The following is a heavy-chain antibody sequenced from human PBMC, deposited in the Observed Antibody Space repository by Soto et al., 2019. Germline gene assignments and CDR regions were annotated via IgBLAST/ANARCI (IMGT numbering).Heavy chain of an antibody. CDR3: AKQVTGWYNDAFDI. Sequence: EVQLLESGGGLVQPGGSLRLSCAASGFTFSNYAMSWLRQAPGKGLEWVSAISGSGDDTQYADYVEGRFTFSRDNSKNTLYLQMSSLRAEDTALYYCAKQVTGWYNDAFDIWCQGTMVTVSS. CDR1: GFTFSNYA. CDR2: ISGSGDDT. V-gene: IGHV3-23*01. D-gene: IGHD6-19*01. J-gene: IGHJ3*02.